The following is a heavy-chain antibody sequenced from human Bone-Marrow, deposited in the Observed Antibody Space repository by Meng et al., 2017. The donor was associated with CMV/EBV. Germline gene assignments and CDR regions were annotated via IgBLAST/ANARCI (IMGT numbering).Heavy chain of an antibody. Sequence: GGSLRLSCAASGFTFSSYWMHWVRQAPGKGLVCVSRINSDGSSTSYADSVKGRFTISRDNAKNTLYLQMNSLRAEDTAVYYCARVRDYGMDVWGQGTTATVSS. CDR3: ARVRDYGMDV. J-gene: IGHJ6*02. CDR1: GFTFSSYW. V-gene: IGHV3-74*01. CDR2: INSDGSST.